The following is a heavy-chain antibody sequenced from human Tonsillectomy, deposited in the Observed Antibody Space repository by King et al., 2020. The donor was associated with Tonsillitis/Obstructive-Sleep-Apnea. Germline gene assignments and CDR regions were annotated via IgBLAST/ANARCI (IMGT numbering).Heavy chain of an antibody. Sequence: VQLVESGGGLVQPGGSLRLSCSASGFSFSSYAMHWVRQAPGKGLQYVSAIGINGGRTCYADSVKGRFTISRDNSKKTLYLQMSSLRVEDTAVYYCVKATSGEFYYYYMDVWGKGTTVTVSS. CDR1: GFSFSSYA. D-gene: IGHD3-10*01. CDR2: IGINGGRT. J-gene: IGHJ6*03. V-gene: IGHV3-64D*06. CDR3: VKATSGEFYYYYMDV.